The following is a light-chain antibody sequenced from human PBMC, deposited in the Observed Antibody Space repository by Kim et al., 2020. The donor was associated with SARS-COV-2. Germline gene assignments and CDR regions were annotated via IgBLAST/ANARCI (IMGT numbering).Light chain of an antibody. Sequence: RPPATLTCTRNKNKVGNHGAAWLQQHQGHPPTLLSDPTNNRPPAISERFSASGSGNTASLTITGLQPEDEADYYCSAWDSSLNAWVFGGGTQLTVL. V-gene: IGLV10-54*01. J-gene: IGLJ3*02. CDR1: KNKVGNHG. CDR2: PTN. CDR3: SAWDSSLNAWV.